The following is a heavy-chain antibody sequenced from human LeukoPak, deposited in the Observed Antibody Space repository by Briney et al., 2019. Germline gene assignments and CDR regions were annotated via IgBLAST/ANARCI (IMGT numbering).Heavy chain of an antibody. V-gene: IGHV3-66*01. CDR3: ASPVIAAAGGDY. CDR2: IYSGGST. J-gene: IGHJ4*02. D-gene: IGHD6-13*01. CDR1: GFTVSSNY. Sequence: GGSLRLSCAASGFTVSSNYMSWVRQAPGKGLEWVSVIYSGGSTYYADSVKGKFTISRDNSKNTLYLQMNSLRAEDTAVYYCASPVIAAAGGDYWGQGTLVTASS.